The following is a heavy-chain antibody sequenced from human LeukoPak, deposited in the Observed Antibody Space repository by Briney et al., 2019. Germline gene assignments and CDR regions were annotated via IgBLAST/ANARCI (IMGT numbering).Heavy chain of an antibody. CDR3: AREPLGVVVVVAASGYFDH. D-gene: IGHD2-15*01. V-gene: IGHV3-48*03. CDR2: IISSGSNI. CDR1: GFTFSSYE. Sequence: GGSLSLSCAASGFTFSSYEMNLVRQAPGKGLGWVSYIISSGSNIFYADSGKGRSPISRDNAKHSLYLQMNSLRAEDTAVYYCAREPLGVVVVVAASGYFDHWGQGTLVTVSS. J-gene: IGHJ4*02.